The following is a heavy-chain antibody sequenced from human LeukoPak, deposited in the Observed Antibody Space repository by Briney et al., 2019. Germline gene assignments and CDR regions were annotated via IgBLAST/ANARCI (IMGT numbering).Heavy chain of an antibody. CDR1: GFTFDDYA. CDR2: ISWNSGSI. J-gene: IGHJ6*03. Sequence: GGSLRLSCAASGFTFDDYAMHWVRQAPGKGLEWVSGISWNSGSIGYADSVKGRFTISRDNAKNSLYLQMNSLRAEDMALYYCAKGGYDFYNHYMDVWGKGTTVTVSS. CDR3: AKGGYDFYNHYMDV. V-gene: IGHV3-9*03. D-gene: IGHD5-12*01.